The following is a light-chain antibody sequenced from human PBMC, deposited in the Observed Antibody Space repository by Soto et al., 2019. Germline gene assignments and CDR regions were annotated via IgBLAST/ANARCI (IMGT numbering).Light chain of an antibody. CDR3: SSYAGGDIFVL. CDR2: DVY. Sequence: QSALTQPASVSGSPGQSITISCTGTSSDVGSYNFVSWYQQHPGKAPKLMIYDVYRRPSGISNRFSGSKSGNTASLTISGLQAEDEADYYCSSYAGGDIFVLFGGRTQLTVL. V-gene: IGLV2-23*02. J-gene: IGLJ2*01. CDR1: SSDVGSYNF.